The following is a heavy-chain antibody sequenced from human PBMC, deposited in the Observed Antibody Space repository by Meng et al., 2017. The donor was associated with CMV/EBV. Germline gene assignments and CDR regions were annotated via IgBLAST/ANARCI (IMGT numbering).Heavy chain of an antibody. Sequence: FSSYAMHWVRQAPGKGLEWVAVISYDGSNKYYADSVKGRFTISRDNSKNTLYLQMNSLRAEDTAVYYCARDRRLNYYDSSGYSLALDYWGQGTLVTVSS. J-gene: IGHJ4*02. CDR3: ARDRRLNYYDSSGYSLALDY. CDR1: FSSYA. CDR2: ISYDGSNK. D-gene: IGHD3-22*01. V-gene: IGHV3-30-3*01.